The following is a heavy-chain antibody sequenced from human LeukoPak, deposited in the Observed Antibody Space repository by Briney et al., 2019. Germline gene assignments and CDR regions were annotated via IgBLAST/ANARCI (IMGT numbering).Heavy chain of an antibody. Sequence: SETLSLTCTVSGGSISSGEYYWSWIRQPPGKGLEWIGYMYYGGSTYYNPSLKSRVTISVDTSKNQFSLKLRSVTAADTAVYYCVRRMVGAIRPFDYWGQGTLVTVSS. V-gene: IGHV4-30-4*01. J-gene: IGHJ4*02. CDR3: VRRMVGAIRPFDY. CDR1: GGSISSGEYY. D-gene: IGHD1-26*01. CDR2: MYYGGST.